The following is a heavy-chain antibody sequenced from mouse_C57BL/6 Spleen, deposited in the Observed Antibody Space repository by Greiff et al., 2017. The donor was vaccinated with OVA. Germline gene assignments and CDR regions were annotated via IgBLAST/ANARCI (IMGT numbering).Heavy chain of an antibody. J-gene: IGHJ2*01. D-gene: IGHD1-1*01. Sequence: EVKLMESGGGLVKPGGSLKLSCAASGFTFSDYGMHWVRQAPEKGLEWVAYISSGSSTIYYADTVKGRFTISRDNAKNTLFLQMTSLRSEDTAMYYCARPTVGYFDYWGQGTTLTVSS. CDR1: GFTFSDYG. CDR3: ARPTVGYFDY. CDR2: ISSGSSTI. V-gene: IGHV5-17*01.